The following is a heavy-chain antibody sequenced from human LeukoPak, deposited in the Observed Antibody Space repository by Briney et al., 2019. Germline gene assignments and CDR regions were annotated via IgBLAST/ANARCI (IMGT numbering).Heavy chain of an antibody. Sequence: SETLSLTCAVYGGSSRGYYWNWLWIRQSPGKGLEWIGEINDSGSTNYNPSLKSRVTTSVDTSKNQFSLKLSSVTAADTAVYYCARGTRYGSGIIYYYYGMDVWGQGTTVTVSS. D-gene: IGHD3-10*01. CDR1: GGSSRGYY. CDR2: INDSGST. V-gene: IGHV4-34*01. CDR3: ARGTRYGSGIIYYYYGMDV. J-gene: IGHJ6*02.